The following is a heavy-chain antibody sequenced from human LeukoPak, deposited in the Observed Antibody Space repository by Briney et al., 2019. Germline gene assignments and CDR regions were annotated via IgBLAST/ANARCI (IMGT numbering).Heavy chain of an antibody. D-gene: IGHD1-26*01. Sequence: SETLSLTCTVSGGSISSYYWSWIRQPPGKGLEWIGNIYYSGSTNYNTSLKSRVTISVDASKSQFSLKLSSVTAADTAVYYCARDRVGATLGYYYYMDVWGKGTTVTVSS. V-gene: IGHV4-59*01. CDR2: IYYSGST. CDR3: ARDRVGATLGYYYYMDV. CDR1: GGSISSYY. J-gene: IGHJ6*03.